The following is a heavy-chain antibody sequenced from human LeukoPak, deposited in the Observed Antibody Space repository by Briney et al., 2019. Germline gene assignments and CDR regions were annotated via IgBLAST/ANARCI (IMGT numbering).Heavy chain of an antibody. D-gene: IGHD2-2*01. J-gene: IGHJ4*02. CDR3: AKGYCSSSSCAFDY. CDR2: ISGSGGST. CDR1: GSTFSSYA. Sequence: GGSLRLSCAASGSTFSSYAMSWVRQAPGKGLEWVSAISGSGGSTYYADSVKGRFTISRDNSKNTLYLQMNSLRAEDTAVYYCAKGYCSSSSCAFDYWGQGTLVTVSS. V-gene: IGHV3-23*01.